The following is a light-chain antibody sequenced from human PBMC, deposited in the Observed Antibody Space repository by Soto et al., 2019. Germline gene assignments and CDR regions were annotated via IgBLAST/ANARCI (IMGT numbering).Light chain of an antibody. CDR2: GAS. CDR3: QQYGTSPQT. J-gene: IGKJ2*01. CDR1: QSVSSNY. Sequence: EIVVTQSPGTLSLSPGERATLSCRASQSVSSNYLAWYQQKPGQAPRLLIYGASSRATGIPDRLSGSGSGTDFTLSISRLEPEDFAVYYCQQYGTSPQTFGQGTKLEIK. V-gene: IGKV3-20*01.